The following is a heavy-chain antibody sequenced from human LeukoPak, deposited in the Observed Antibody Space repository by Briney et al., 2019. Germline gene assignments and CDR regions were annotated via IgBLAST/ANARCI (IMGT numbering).Heavy chain of an antibody. CDR2: ISYDGSNK. V-gene: IGHV3-30*04. CDR3: ARETGAFDI. J-gene: IGHJ3*02. CDR1: GFTFSSYA. Sequence: GGSLRLSCAASGFTFSSYAMHWVRQAPGKGLEWVAVISYDGSNKYYADSVKGRFTISRDNSKNTLYLQMNSLRAEDTAVYYCARETGAFDIWGQGTMVTVSS.